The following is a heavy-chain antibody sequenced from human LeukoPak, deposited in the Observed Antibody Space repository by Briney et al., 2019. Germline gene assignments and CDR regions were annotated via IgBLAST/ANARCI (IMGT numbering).Heavy chain of an antibody. Sequence: GASVKVSCKASGGTFSSYAISWVRQAPGQGLEWMGGIIPIFGTANYAQKFQGRVTITADESTSTAYMELSSLRSEDTAVYYCARDRREVRGVNLDAFDIWGQGTMVTVSS. D-gene: IGHD3-10*01. CDR3: ARDRREVRGVNLDAFDI. CDR2: IIPIFGTA. V-gene: IGHV1-69*13. J-gene: IGHJ3*02. CDR1: GGTFSSYA.